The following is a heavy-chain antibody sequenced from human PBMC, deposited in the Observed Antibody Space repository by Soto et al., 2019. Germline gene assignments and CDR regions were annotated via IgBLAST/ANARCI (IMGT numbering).Heavy chain of an antibody. CDR1: GGSITSGGYS. D-gene: IGHD5-12*01. J-gene: IGHJ5*02. CDR3: ARGGYSGYDYLWFDP. V-gene: IGHV4-30-4*08. Sequence: SETLSLTCAVSGGSITSGGYSWGWIRQPPGKGLEWIGYIYYSGSTYYSPSLKSRVTISVDTSKNQFSLKLSSVTAADTAVYYCARGGYSGYDYLWFDPWGQGNLVTVYS. CDR2: IYYSGST.